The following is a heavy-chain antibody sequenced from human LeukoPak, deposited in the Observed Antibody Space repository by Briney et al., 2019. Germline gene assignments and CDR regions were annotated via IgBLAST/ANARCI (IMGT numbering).Heavy chain of an antibody. J-gene: IGHJ5*01. D-gene: IGHD3-22*01. Sequence: PGGSLRLSCAASGFTFGNSYMSWLRQAPGNGLQWVSYISHSGGTIHYADSVKGRFTISRDNAKNSLYLQMDSLRAEDTAVYFCARAPFDTKGYYQAPIRFDAWGHGTLVTVSS. CDR2: ISHSGGTI. CDR3: ARAPFDTKGYYQAPIRFDA. CDR1: GFTFGNSY. V-gene: IGHV3-11*01.